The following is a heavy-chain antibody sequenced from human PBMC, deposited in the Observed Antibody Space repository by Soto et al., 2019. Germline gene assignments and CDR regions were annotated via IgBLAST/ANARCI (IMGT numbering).Heavy chain of an antibody. CDR3: ARGPITQTSFIDH. J-gene: IGHJ4*02. Sequence: GGSLRLSCEASGFTFSSYPMHWVRQAPGKGLEWVTVISYDGGDQYYADSVKGRFTISRDNSKDTLYLQMHSLRSDDTAVYFCARGPITQTSFIDHWGQGTLVTVSS. CDR2: ISYDGGDQ. D-gene: IGHD1-20*01. CDR1: GFTFSSYP. V-gene: IGHV3-30-3*01.